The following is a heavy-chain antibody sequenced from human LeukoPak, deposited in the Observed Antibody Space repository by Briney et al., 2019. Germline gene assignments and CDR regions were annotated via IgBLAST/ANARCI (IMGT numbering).Heavy chain of an antibody. Sequence: GGSLRLSCAASGFTFSSYAMSWVRQAPGKGLEWVSAISGSGGSTYYADSVKGRFTISRDNSKNTLYLQMNSLRAEDTAVYYCAKGNYYDSSGYSLDYWGQGTLVTVSS. CDR1: GFTFSSYA. V-gene: IGHV3-23*01. CDR3: AKGNYYDSSGYSLDY. CDR2: ISGSGGST. J-gene: IGHJ4*02. D-gene: IGHD3-22*01.